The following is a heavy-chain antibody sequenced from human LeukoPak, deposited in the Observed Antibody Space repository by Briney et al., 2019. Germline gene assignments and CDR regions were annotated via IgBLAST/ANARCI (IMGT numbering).Heavy chain of an antibody. J-gene: IGHJ4*02. CDR2: IYYSGST. CDR3: ARRSITIFGVVIIPYYFDH. Sequence: SETLSLTCTVSGGSISSSSYYWGWIRQPPGKGLEWIGSIYYSGSTYYNPSLKSRVTISVDTSKNQFSLKLSSVTAADTAVYYCARRSITIFGVVIIPYYFDHWGQGTLVTVSS. CDR1: GGSISSSSYY. D-gene: IGHD3-3*01. V-gene: IGHV4-39*01.